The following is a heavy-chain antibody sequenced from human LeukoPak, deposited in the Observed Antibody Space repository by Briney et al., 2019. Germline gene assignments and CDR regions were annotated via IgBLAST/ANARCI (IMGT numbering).Heavy chain of an antibody. D-gene: IGHD3-9*01. CDR2: IRSKAYGGTT. CDR1: GFTVSSNY. CDR3: TRAGSSDYDTLTPSLY. V-gene: IGHV3-49*04. Sequence: GGSLRLSCAASGFTVSSNYMSWVRQAPGKGLEWVGFIRSKAYGGTTEYAASVKGRFTISRDDSKSIAYLQMNSLKTEDTAVYYCTRAGSSDYDTLTPSLYWGQGTLVTVSS. J-gene: IGHJ4*02.